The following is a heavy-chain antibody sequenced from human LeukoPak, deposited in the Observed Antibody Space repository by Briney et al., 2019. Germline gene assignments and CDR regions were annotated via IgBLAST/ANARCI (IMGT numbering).Heavy chain of an antibody. D-gene: IGHD3-9*01. CDR2: INYSGST. Sequence: SETLSLTCTVSGGSISSYYWSWIRQPPGKGLEWIGYINYSGSTNYNPSLKSRVTTSLDTSKNQFSLKLSSVTAADTAIYYCARGDILTGYYSPSYHYGMDVWGQGTTVTVSS. CDR3: ARGDILTGYYSPSYHYGMDV. V-gene: IGHV4-59*01. CDR1: GGSISSYY. J-gene: IGHJ6*02.